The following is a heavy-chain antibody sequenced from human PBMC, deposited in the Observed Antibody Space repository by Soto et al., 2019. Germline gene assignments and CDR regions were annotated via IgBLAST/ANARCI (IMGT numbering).Heavy chain of an antibody. D-gene: IGHD3-3*01. Sequence: EVQLVESGGDLVQPGGSLRLSCAASGFTVSTNYMSWVRQAPGKGLEWVSIFNRDGSTYYADSVRGRFTLSRDDSKNTVWLQMNSLRAEDTAVYYCAREYDVWSGQFTWGQGTLVTVSS. V-gene: IGHV3-66*01. J-gene: IGHJ4*02. CDR2: FNRDGST. CDR3: AREYDVWSGQFT. CDR1: GFTVSTNY.